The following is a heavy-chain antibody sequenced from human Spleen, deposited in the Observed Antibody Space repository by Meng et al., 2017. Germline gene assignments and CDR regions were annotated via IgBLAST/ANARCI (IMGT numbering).Heavy chain of an antibody. D-gene: IGHD6-13*01. CDR1: GYTFSTYW. CDR2: IYPGDSDA. V-gene: IGHV5-51*01. Sequence: KVSCKGSGYTFSTYWIGWVRQMPGKGLEWMGIIYPGDSDARYSPSFQGQVTISADKSIGTAYLQWSSLKASDTAMYYSARSRGSWYDYFDYWGQGTLVTVSS. CDR3: ARSRGSWYDYFDY. J-gene: IGHJ4*02.